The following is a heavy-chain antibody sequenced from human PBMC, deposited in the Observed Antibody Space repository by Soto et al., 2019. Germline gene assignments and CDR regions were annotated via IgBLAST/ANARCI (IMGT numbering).Heavy chain of an antibody. CDR3: ARCDGSATYCFFFAY. CDR1: GFTFDDYG. Sequence: PGGSLRLSCVASGFTFDDYGMSWVRQVPGKGLEWVSGINWNGGTTHYADSVKGRFTISRDNSKNTLYLQMNSLRAEDTAVYFCARCDGSATYCFFFAYWGQGTPVTVSS. D-gene: IGHD3-10*01. V-gene: IGHV3-20*04. CDR2: INWNGGTT. J-gene: IGHJ4*02.